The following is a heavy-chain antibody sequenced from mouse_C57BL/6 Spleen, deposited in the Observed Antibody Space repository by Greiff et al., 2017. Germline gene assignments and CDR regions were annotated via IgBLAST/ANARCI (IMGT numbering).Heavy chain of an antibody. CDR2: ISDGGSYT. J-gene: IGHJ3*01. Sequence: EVQGVESGGGLVKPGGSLKLSCAASGFTFSSYAMSWVRQTPEKRLEWVATISDGGSYTYYPDNVKGRFTISRDNAKNNPYLQMSHLKSEDTAMYYCARDRHYYGSSYPAYWGQGTLVTVSA. D-gene: IGHD1-1*01. CDR1: GFTFSSYA. CDR3: ARDRHYYGSSYPAY. V-gene: IGHV5-4*01.